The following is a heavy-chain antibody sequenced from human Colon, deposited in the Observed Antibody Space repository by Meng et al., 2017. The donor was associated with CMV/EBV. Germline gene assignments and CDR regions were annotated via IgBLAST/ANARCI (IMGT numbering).Heavy chain of an antibody. CDR3: ATGTAHDVQYYYFGMDV. CDR2: ILPITGMA. CDR1: VGTFNSYG. V-gene: IGHV1-69*10. J-gene: IGHJ6*02. D-gene: IGHD1-14*01. Sequence: SVKVSCKASVGTFNSYGISWVRQAPGQGLEWMGGILPITGMANYALKFQGRVTITADKSTTTAYMEVSSLRSEDTAVYYCATGTAHDVQYYYFGMDVWGQGTAVTVSS.